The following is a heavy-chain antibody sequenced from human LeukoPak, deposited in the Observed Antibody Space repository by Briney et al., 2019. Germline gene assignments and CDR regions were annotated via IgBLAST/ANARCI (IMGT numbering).Heavy chain of an antibody. V-gene: IGHV1-18*01. D-gene: IGHD4-23*01. CDR2: ITPYNGDT. J-gene: IGHJ4*02. Sequence: ASVKVSCKASGYTFIGYSISWVRQAPGHGLEWMGWITPYNGDTNYVQNFQGRVTMTTDTSTSTAYMELRSLRSDDTAVYYCAREYGGNPGLFGYWGQGTLVTVSS. CDR3: AREYGGNPGLFGY. CDR1: GYTFIGYS.